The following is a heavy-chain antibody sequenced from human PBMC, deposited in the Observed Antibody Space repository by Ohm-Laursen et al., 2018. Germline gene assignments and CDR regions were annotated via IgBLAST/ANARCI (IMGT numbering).Heavy chain of an antibody. CDR1: GGSISSYY. J-gene: IGHJ5*02. CDR3: ARTPSSPGRRGWFDP. D-gene: IGHD5-24*01. Sequence: SETLSLTCTVSGGSISSYYWSWIRQPAGKGLEWIGRIYTSGSTNYNPSLKGRVTMSVDTSKNQFSLKLSSVTAADTAVYYCARTPSSPGRRGWFDPWGQGTLVTVSS. CDR2: IYTSGST. V-gene: IGHV4-4*07.